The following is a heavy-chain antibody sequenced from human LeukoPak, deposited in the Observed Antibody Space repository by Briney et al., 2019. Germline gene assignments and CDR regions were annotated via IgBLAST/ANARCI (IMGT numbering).Heavy chain of an antibody. J-gene: IGHJ6*02. D-gene: IGHD5-12*01. V-gene: IGHV1-8*01. Sequence: ASVKVSCKASGYTFTSYDINWVRQATGQGLEWMGWMNPNSGNTGYAQKFQGRVTMTRNTSISTAYMELSSLRSEDTAVYYCARDGGDPSRTNIVATIAYYYYGMDVWGQGTTVTVSS. CDR1: GYTFTSYD. CDR2: MNPNSGNT. CDR3: ARDGGDPSRTNIVATIAYYYYGMDV.